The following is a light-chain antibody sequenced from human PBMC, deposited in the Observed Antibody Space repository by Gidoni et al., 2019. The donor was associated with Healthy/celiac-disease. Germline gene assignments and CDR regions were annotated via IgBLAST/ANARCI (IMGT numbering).Light chain of an antibody. CDR1: QSVSSSY. CDR2: GAS. J-gene: IGKJ1*01. CDR3: QLYGSSPRT. Sequence: EIVLTQSPGTLSLSPGERATLSCRASQSVSSSYLAWYQQKPGQAPRLLIYGASSRATGIPDRFSGSGSGTDCTLTISRLEPEDFAVYYCQLYGSSPRTFGQGTKVEIK. V-gene: IGKV3-20*01.